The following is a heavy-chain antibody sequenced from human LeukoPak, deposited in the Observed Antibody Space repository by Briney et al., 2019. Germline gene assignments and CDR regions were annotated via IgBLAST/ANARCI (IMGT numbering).Heavy chain of an antibody. D-gene: IGHD6-19*01. CDR1: GITFISYA. J-gene: IGHJ4*02. CDR2: LRYDGSNE. Sequence: GSLLLSCSASGITFISYALHWVRQAPGKGLEWVASLRYDGSNEYYADSVKGRFTISRDNSKNTLHLQMNNLRAEDMAVYYCAKEYSSGWYYFDYWGQGTLVTVSS. V-gene: IGHV3-30*02. CDR3: AKEYSSGWYYFDY.